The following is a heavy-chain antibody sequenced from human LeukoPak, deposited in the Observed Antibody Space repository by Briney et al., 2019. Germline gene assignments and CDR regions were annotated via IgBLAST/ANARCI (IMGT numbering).Heavy chain of an antibody. V-gene: IGHV4-30-4*08. Sequence: SETLSLTCTVSGGSISSGDYYWSWIRQPPGKGLEWIGYIYYSGSTYYNPSLKSRVTISVDTSKNQFSLKLSSVTAADTAVYYCARDTPDVYLPDVWGKGTTVTVSS. CDR1: GGSISSGDYY. CDR2: IYYSGST. CDR3: ARDTPDVYLPDV. D-gene: IGHD3-16*01. J-gene: IGHJ6*04.